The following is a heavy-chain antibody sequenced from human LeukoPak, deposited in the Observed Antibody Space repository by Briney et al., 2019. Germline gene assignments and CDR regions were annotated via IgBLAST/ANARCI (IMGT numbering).Heavy chain of an antibody. CDR2: ILYDGGNK. Sequence: GGSLRLSCAASGFTFSNAWMSWVRQAPGKGLEWVAVILYDGGNKYYADSVRGRFTISRDNSKNTLYLQMNSLRAEDTAVYYCAKDVSGSGYYFDYWGQGTLVTVSS. CDR1: GFTFSNAW. D-gene: IGHD3-22*01. J-gene: IGHJ4*02. CDR3: AKDVSGSGYYFDY. V-gene: IGHV3-30*18.